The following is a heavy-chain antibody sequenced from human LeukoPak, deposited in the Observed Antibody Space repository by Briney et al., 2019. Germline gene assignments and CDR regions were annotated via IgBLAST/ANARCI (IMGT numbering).Heavy chain of an antibody. D-gene: IGHD3-3*01. CDR3: AHRLGTYYDFWSGYPHPFDY. CDR2: IYWNDDK. CDR1: GFSLSTSGVG. Sequence: SGPTLVKPTQTLTLTCTFSGFSLSTSGVGVGWIRQPPGKALEWLALIYWNDDKRYSPSLKSRLTITKDTSKNQVVLTMTNMDPVDTATYYCAHRLGTYYDFWSGYPHPFDYWGQGTLVTVSS. V-gene: IGHV2-5*01. J-gene: IGHJ4*02.